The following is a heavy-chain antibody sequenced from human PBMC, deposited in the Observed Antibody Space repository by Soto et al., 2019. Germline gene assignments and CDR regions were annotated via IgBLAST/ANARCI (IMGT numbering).Heavy chain of an antibody. CDR1: SGSISSSNW. CDR2: IYHSGST. Sequence: QVQLQESGPGLVKPSGTLSLTCAVSSGSISSSNWWSWVRQPPGKGLEWIGEIYHSGSTNYNPSLKSRVTISVDKSKNQFSLKLSSVTAADTAVYYCARDREVDYSSGRDWYYYYYMDVWGKGTTVTVSS. V-gene: IGHV4-4*02. J-gene: IGHJ6*03. CDR3: ARDREVDYSSGRDWYYYYYMDV. D-gene: IGHD6-19*01.